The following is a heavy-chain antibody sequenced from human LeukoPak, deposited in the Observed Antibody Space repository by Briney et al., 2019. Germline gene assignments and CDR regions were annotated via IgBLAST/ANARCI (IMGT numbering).Heavy chain of an antibody. V-gene: IGHV3-30*02. CDR1: GFTFSSYG. D-gene: IGHD3-3*01. CDR3: AKSFWPPGKAAFDI. J-gene: IGHJ3*02. Sequence: GGSLRPSCAASGFTFSSYGMHWVRQAPGKGLEWVAFIRYDGSNKYYADSVKGRFTISRDNSKNTLYLQMNSLRAEDTAVYYCAKSFWPPGKAAFDIWGQGTMVTVSS. CDR2: IRYDGSNK.